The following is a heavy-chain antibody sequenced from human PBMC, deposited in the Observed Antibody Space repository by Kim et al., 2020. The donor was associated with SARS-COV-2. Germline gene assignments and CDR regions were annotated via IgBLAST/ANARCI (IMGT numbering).Heavy chain of an antibody. J-gene: IGHJ5*02. Sequence: YADSVKGRFTISRDNSKNTLYLQMNSLRAEDTAVYYCARGGNGILGWFDPWGQGTLVTVSS. D-gene: IGHD3-9*01. CDR3: ARGGNGILGWFDP. V-gene: IGHV3-30*01.